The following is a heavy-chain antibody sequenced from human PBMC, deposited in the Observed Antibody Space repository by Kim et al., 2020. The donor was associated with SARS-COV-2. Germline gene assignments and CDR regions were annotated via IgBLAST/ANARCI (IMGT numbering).Heavy chain of an antibody. J-gene: IGHJ4*02. CDR2: IYYSGST. Sequence: SETLSLTCTVSGGSVSSGSYYWSWIRQPPGKGLEWIGYIYYSGSTNYNPSLKSRVTISVDTSKNQFSLKLSSVTAADTAVYYCAREGYYDSSGYDYWGQGTLVTVSS. CDR1: GGSVSSGSYY. D-gene: IGHD3-22*01. CDR3: AREGYYDSSGYDY. V-gene: IGHV4-61*01.